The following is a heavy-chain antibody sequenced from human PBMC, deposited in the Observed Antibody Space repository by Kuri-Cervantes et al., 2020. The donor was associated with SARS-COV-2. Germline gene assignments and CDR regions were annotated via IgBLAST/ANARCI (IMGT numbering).Heavy chain of an antibody. V-gene: IGHV4-59*11. D-gene: IGHD3-3*01. J-gene: IGHJ6*03. Sequence: SETLSLTCTVSGGSISSHYWSWIRQPPGKGLEWIGYIYYSGSTNYNPSLKSRVTISVDTSKNQFSLKLSSVTAADTAVYYCARVFLGYFEGFGVVPTAPDHYMDVWGKGTTVTVSS. CDR2: IYYSGST. CDR3: ARVFLGYFEGFGVVPTAPDHYMDV. CDR1: GGSISSHY.